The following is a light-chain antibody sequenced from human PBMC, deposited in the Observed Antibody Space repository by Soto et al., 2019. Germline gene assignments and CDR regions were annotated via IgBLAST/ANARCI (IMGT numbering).Light chain of an antibody. V-gene: IGKV3-11*01. CDR1: QSVAGS. CDR2: DIS. Sequence: VLTQSPGTLSLSPGERAILSCRASQSVAGSLAWYQQKPGQAPRLLIYDISTRAAAIPARFSGSGSGTDFTLTVSSLEPEDFALYYCQQRSNRITFGQGTRLEIK. J-gene: IGKJ5*01. CDR3: QQRSNRIT.